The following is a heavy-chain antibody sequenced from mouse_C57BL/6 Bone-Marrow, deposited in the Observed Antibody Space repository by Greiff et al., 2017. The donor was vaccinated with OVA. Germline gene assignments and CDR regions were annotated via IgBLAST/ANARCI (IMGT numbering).Heavy chain of an antibody. CDR3: ASSYYRGVFDY. V-gene: IGHV1-39*01. CDR2: INPNYGTT. Sequence: EVKLMESGLELVKPGASVKISCKASGYSFTDYNMNWVKQSNGKSLEWIGVINPNYGTTSYNQKFKGKATLTVDQSSSTAYMQLNSLTSEDSAVYYCASSYYRGVFDYWGQGTTLTVSS. J-gene: IGHJ2*01. D-gene: IGHD2-12*01. CDR1: GYSFTDYN.